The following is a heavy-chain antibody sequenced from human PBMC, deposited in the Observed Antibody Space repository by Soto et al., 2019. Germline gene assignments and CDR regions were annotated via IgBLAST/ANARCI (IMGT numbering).Heavy chain of an antibody. J-gene: IGHJ5*02. D-gene: IGHD3-3*01. Sequence: QVQLVESGGGVVQPGRSLRLSCAASGFTFSSYAMHWVRQAPGKGLEWVAVISYDGSNKYYADSVKGRFTISRDNPKNTLYLQMNSLRAEDTAVYYCARDRLHYDFWSGFDPWGQGTLVTVSS. CDR1: GFTFSSYA. CDR3: ARDRLHYDFWSGFDP. V-gene: IGHV3-30-3*01. CDR2: ISYDGSNK.